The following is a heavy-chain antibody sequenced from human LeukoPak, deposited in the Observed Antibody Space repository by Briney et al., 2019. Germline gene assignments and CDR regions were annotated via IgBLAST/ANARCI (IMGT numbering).Heavy chain of an antibody. Sequence: GGSLRLSCEGSGFTFSSYSIYWVRQAQGKGREWGSAICGSGGDTYYADSVRGRFTISRDNSKNTLYLQMNSLRADDTAVYYCAARPPIIVAGPFDYWGQGTLVTVSS. CDR1: GFTFSSYS. CDR2: ICGSGGDT. CDR3: AARPPIIVAGPFDY. V-gene: IGHV3-23*01. D-gene: IGHD5-12*01. J-gene: IGHJ4*02.